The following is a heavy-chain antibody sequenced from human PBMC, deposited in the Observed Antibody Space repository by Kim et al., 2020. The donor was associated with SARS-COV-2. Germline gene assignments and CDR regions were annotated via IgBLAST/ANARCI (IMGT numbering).Heavy chain of an antibody. D-gene: IGHD1-1*01. CDR3: ARDVRGTRAFDV. Sequence: GGSLRLSCAASGFIFRNYAMTWVRQAPGKGLEWVSIISGSGGNTYYADSVKGRFTISRDNSKNTLDLQVNSLRAEDTAVYSCARDVRGTRAFDVWGQGTLVAVSS. J-gene: IGHJ3*01. CDR2: ISGSGGNT. V-gene: IGHV3-23*01. CDR1: GFIFRNYA.